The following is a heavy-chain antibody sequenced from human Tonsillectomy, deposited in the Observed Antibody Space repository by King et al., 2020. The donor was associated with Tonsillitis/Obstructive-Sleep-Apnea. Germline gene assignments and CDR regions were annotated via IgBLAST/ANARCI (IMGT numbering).Heavy chain of an antibody. CDR3: ARYLRGYSYGLQGTFDY. CDR2: IYSGGST. J-gene: IGHJ4*02. Sequence: EVQLVESGGGLIQPGGSLRLSCAASGFTVSSNYMSGVRQAPGKGLEWVSVIYSGGSTYYADSVKGRFTISRDNSKNTLYLQMNSPRAEDTAVYYCARYLRGYSYGLQGTFDYWGQGTLVTVSS. CDR1: GFTVSSNY. D-gene: IGHD5-18*01. V-gene: IGHV3-53*01.